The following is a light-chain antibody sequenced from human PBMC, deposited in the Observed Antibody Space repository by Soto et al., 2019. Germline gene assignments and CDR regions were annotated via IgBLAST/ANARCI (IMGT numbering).Light chain of an antibody. CDR1: QSVRRN. Sequence: EVVLTHSPATLSMSPGEGATLSCRASQSVRRNLAWYQQKPGQAPRLLIYDASTRATGIPARFSASGSGTEFTLTISSLQSKDFAIYYCQQYNNWPITFGQGTRLDIK. CDR3: QQYNNWPIT. V-gene: IGKV3-15*01. J-gene: IGKJ5*01. CDR2: DAS.